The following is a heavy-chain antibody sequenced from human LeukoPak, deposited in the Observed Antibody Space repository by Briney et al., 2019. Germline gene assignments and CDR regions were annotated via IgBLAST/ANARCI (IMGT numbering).Heavy chain of an antibody. CDR2: INHSGST. CDR3: ARGRIAAAGPLNY. CDR1: GGSFSGYY. V-gene: IGHV4-34*01. D-gene: IGHD6-13*01. J-gene: IGHJ4*02. Sequence: PSETLSLTCAVYGGSFSGYYWSWNRQPPGKGLEWIGEINHSGSTNYNPSLKSRVTISVDTSKNQFSLKLSSVTAADTAVYYCARGRIAAAGPLNYWGQGTLVTVSS.